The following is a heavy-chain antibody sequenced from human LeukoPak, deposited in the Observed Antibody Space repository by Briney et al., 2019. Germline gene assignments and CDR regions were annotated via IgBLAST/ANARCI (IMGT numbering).Heavy chain of an antibody. D-gene: IGHD2-8*01. V-gene: IGHV3-74*01. CDR2: INSDGSST. J-gene: IGHJ4*02. CDR1: GFTFSSYW. CDR3: ARAYCTNGVCYPFFDY. Sequence: PGGSLRLSCAASGFTFSSYWMHWVRQAPGKGLVWVSRINSDGSSTSYADSVKGRFTISRDNAKNTLYLQMNSLRAEDTAVYYCARAYCTNGVCYPFFDYWGQGTLVTVSS.